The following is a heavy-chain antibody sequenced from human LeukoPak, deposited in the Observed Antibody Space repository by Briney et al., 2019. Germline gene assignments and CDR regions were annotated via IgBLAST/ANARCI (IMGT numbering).Heavy chain of an antibody. Sequence: ASVKVSCKASGGTFSSYAISWVRQAPGQGLEWMGRIIPILGIANYAQKFQGRVTITADKSTSTAYMELSSLRSEDTAVYYCARESSSSHGCWFDPWGQGTLVTVSS. J-gene: IGHJ5*02. CDR3: ARESSSSHGCWFDP. D-gene: IGHD6-6*01. CDR1: GGTFSSYA. CDR2: IIPILGIA. V-gene: IGHV1-69*04.